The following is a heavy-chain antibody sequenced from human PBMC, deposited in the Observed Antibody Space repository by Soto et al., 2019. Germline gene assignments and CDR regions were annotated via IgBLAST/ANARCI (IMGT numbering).Heavy chain of an antibody. J-gene: IGHJ4*02. CDR1: GYSFTSYW. Sequence: GESLKISCKGSGYSFTSYWIAWVRQVPGKGLEWVSSIYAGDSTFYADSVRGRFTISRDNSQNTVYLQMNSLRAEDTAVYYCAGGLLRYFSDHWGQGTLVTVSS. D-gene: IGHD2-15*01. V-gene: IGHV3-66*01. CDR3: AGGLLRYFSDH. CDR2: IYAGDST.